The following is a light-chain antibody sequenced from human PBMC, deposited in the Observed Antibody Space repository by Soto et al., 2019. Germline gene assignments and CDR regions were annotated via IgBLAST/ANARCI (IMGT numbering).Light chain of an antibody. V-gene: IGLV2-14*01. Sequence: QSVLTQPASVSGSPGQSVTISCTGASSDVGGNDYVSWYQQHPGKAPKLILYEVNNRPSGVSNHFSCSKSGNTASLIVSGLQADDEADYYCSSYSTTSTRVFGTGTKLTVL. CDR2: EVN. J-gene: IGLJ1*01. CDR3: SSYSTTSTRV. CDR1: SSDVGGNDY.